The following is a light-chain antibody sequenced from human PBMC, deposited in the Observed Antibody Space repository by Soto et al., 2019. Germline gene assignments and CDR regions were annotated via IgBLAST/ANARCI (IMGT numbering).Light chain of an antibody. CDR3: QQSSNWPKT. CDR2: DAT. CDR1: QSVSSY. J-gene: IGKJ1*01. V-gene: IGKV3-11*01. Sequence: EIVLTQSPATLSLSPGERAALSCRASQSVSSYLAWYQQKTGQAPRLLIFDATKRAIGIPARFSGSGSGTDFTLTISSLEPEDFAVYYCQQSSNWPKTFGHGTKV.